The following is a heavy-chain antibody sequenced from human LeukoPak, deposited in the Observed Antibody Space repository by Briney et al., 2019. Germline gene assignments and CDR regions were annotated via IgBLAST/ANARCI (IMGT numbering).Heavy chain of an antibody. D-gene: IGHD1-26*01. CDR3: APGGGATETLISY. V-gene: IGHV3-23*01. CDR2: INCSGGST. J-gene: IGHJ4*02. Sequence: GGALRLSCAASGFTFSNYAMSWVRQAPGKGLEWVSTINCSGGSTYYADSVKGRFTISRDNSKNTLYLQMNSLRAEDTALYYCAPGGGATETLISYWGQGTLVTVSS. CDR1: GFTFSNYA.